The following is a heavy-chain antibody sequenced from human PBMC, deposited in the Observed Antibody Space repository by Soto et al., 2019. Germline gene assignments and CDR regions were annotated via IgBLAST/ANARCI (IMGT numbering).Heavy chain of an antibody. CDR1: GFIFSDYY. CDR3: ARLGQFDF. V-gene: IGHV3-11*01. J-gene: IGHJ4*02. CDR2: ISGSGDTI. Sequence: QVQLVQSGGGLVRPGGPLRLSFEASGFIFSDYYMAWIRQAPGKGLEWVSYISGSGDTIYYADSVKGRFTISRDSAKDSLYLQMNTLRDEDTAIYYCARLGQFDFWGQGTVVTVSS.